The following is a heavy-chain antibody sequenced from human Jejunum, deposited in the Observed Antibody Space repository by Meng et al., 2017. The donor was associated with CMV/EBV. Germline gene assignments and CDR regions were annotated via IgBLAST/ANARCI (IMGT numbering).Heavy chain of an antibody. J-gene: IGHJ4*02. CDR1: GLYFNTST. Sequence: CAASGLYFNTSTMHWVRQAPGKGLAWVSSIPSGSRYLFYTDSVKCRFTLSRDNAKKSLYLQMNSLRAADTAVYYCATDYRRGAGPNWGQETLVTVSS. D-gene: IGHD6-13*01. CDR3: ATDYRRGAGPN. V-gene: IGHV3-21*01. CDR2: IPSGSRYL.